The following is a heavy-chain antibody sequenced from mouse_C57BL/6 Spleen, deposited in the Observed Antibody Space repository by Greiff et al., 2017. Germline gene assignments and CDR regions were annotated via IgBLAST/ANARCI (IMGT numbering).Heavy chain of an antibody. CDR3: ARRGVYDGYFDAMDY. CDR1: GYAFTNYL. CDR2: INPGSGGT. V-gene: IGHV1-54*01. D-gene: IGHD2-3*01. Sequence: QVQLKQSGAELVRPGTSVKVSCKASGYAFTNYLIEWVKQRPGQGLEWIGVINPGSGGTNYNEKFKGKATLTADKSSSTAYMQLSSLTSEDSAVYVCARRGVYDGYFDAMDYWGQGTSVTVSS. J-gene: IGHJ4*01.